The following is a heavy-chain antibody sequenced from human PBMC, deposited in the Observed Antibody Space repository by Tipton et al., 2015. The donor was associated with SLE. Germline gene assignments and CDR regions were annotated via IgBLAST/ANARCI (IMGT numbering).Heavy chain of an antibody. CDR3: ARSPRTYTGYDEYYFDS. CDR2: LYYSGSN. D-gene: IGHD5-12*01. V-gene: IGHV4-59*01. Sequence: PGLVKPSETLSLTCTVSGDSISSYSWSWIRRPPGKGLEWIGYLYYSGSNNYNPSLRSRVTISGDTSKNQFSLKLRFVTAADTAMYYCARSPRTYTGYDEYYFDSWGQGTLVTVSS. J-gene: IGHJ4*02. CDR1: GDSISSYS.